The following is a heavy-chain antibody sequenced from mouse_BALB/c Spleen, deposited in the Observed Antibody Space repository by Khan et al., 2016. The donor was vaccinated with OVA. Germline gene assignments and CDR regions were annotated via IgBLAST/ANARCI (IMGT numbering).Heavy chain of an antibody. CDR1: GFSLTSYG. CDR3: ARPEDV. Sequence: QMQLEESGPGLVAPSQSLSITCTVSGFSLTSYGVHGVRQPPGKGLEWLGVIWAGGSTNYKSALTSRMNISEDNSNNKIFLKVNSLHTDDTAMYYCARPEDVWGKGTTVTVSS. V-gene: IGHV2-9*02. CDR2: IWAGGST. J-gene: IGHJ2*01.